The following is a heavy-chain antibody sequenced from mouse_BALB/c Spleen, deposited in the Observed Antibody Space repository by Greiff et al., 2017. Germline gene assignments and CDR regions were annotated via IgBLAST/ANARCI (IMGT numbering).Heavy chain of an antibody. J-gene: IGHJ4*01. CDR3: AITPMITTGYAMDY. V-gene: IGHV1-82*01. Sequence: VMLVESGPELVKPGASVKISCKASGYAFSSSWMNWVKQRPGQGLEWIGRIYPGDGDTNYNGKFKGKATLTADKSSSTAYMQLSSLTSVDSAVYFCAITPMITTGYAMDYWGQGTSVTVSS. CDR1: GYAFSSSW. CDR2: IYPGDGDT. D-gene: IGHD2-4*01.